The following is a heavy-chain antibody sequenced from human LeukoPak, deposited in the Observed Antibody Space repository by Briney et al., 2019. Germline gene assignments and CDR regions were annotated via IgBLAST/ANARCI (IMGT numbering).Heavy chain of an antibody. Sequence: SETLSLTCAVYGGSFSGYYWSWIRQPPGKGLEWIGEINHSGSTNYNPSRKSRVTISVDTSKNQFSLKLSSVAAADTAVYYCARGRSWYGDSYFDYWGQGTLVTVSS. V-gene: IGHV4-34*01. CDR2: INHSGST. CDR1: GGSFSGYY. J-gene: IGHJ4*02. D-gene: IGHD4-17*01. CDR3: ARGRSWYGDSYFDY.